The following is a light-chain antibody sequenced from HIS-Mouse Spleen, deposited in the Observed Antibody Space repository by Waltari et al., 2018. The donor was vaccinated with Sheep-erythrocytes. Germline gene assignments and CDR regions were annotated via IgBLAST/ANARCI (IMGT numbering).Light chain of an antibody. CDR2: DNN. CDR1: SSNIGNNY. V-gene: IGLV1-51*01. J-gene: IGLJ3*02. Sequence: QSVLTQPPSVSAAPGQKVTISCSGSSSNIGNNYVSWYQQLPGTAPKLLIYDNNKRPSGIPDRFAGSTSGTSATLGITGRQTGDEADYYCGTWDSSLSAGRVFGGGTKLTVL. CDR3: GTWDSSLSAGRV.